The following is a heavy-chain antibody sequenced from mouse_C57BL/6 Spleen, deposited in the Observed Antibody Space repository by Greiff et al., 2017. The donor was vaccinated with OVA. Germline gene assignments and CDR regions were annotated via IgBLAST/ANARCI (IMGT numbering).Heavy chain of an antibody. D-gene: IGHD1-1*01. CDR1: GSTFTDYE. Sequence: QVQLQQSGAELVRPGASVTLSCKASGSTFTDYEMHWVKQPPVHGLEWIGAIDPETGGTAYNQKFKGKAILTADKSSSTAYMELRSLTSEDSAVYYCTNYGSSTFDYWGQGTTLTVSS. CDR3: TNYGSSTFDY. CDR2: IDPETGGT. V-gene: IGHV1-15*01. J-gene: IGHJ2*01.